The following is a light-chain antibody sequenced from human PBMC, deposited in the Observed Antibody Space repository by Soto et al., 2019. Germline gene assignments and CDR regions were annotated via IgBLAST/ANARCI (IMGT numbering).Light chain of an antibody. Sequence: IQLTQSPSSLSASVGDRVTLTCRASQSINIYLNWYQQKPGKAPTLLIYAASSLQSGVPSRFSGGGSRTDFTLTISRLQTEDFATYYWQQSYRSPYTFGQGTKLEI. CDR2: AAS. V-gene: IGKV1-39*01. J-gene: IGKJ2*01. CDR3: QQSYRSPYT. CDR1: QSINIY.